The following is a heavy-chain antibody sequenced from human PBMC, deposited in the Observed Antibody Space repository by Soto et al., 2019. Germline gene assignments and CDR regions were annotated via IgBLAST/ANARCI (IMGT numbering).Heavy chain of an antibody. CDR3: VRVAGRSSWYDIDS. V-gene: IGHV4-38-2*01. CDR2: TYYSAGS. D-gene: IGHD6-13*01. J-gene: IGHJ4*02. Sequence: PXETLSLTCAVSGYSISSGEDWCCMRQPSGEGVEWLGTTYYSAGSYYNPSLRNRLTLLLDACTNHLSIKLSSLTAADAAACFFVRVAGRSSWYDIDSWGQGIQVTVSS. CDR1: GYSISSGED.